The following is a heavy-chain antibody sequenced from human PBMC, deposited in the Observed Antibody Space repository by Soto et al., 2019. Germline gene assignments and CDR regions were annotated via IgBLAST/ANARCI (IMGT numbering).Heavy chain of an antibody. CDR2: IYKSTTT. J-gene: IGHJ5*01. CDR3: ARGRYCLTGRCFPNWFDS. Sequence: SETLSLTCSVSGDSISTVDYFWAWIRQPPGQALEYIGYIYKSTTTYYNPSFESRVAISLDTSKRQFSLTVTSETAADTAVYFCARGRYCLTGRCFPNWFDSWGQGTLVTVSS. CDR1: GDSISTVDYF. D-gene: IGHD2-15*01. V-gene: IGHV4-30-4*01.